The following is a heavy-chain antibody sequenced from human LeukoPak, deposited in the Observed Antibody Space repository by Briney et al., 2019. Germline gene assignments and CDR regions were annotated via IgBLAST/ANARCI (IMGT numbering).Heavy chain of an antibody. Sequence: SETLSLTCTVSGGSISSYYWSWIRQPPGKGLEWFGYIYYSGSTNYNPSLKSRVTISVDTSKNQFSLKLSSVTAADTAVYYCARGSRDYGDYLDYWGQGTLVTVSS. D-gene: IGHD4-17*01. CDR1: GGSISSYY. CDR3: ARGSRDYGDYLDY. J-gene: IGHJ4*02. V-gene: IGHV4-59*01. CDR2: IYYSGST.